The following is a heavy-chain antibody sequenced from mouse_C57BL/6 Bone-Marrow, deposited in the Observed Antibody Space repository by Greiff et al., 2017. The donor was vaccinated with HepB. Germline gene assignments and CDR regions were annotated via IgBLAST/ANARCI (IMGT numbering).Heavy chain of an antibody. CDR3: ARDYYGSSYRYFDV. CDR1: GFTFSDYG. D-gene: IGHD1-1*01. CDR2: ISSGSSTI. V-gene: IGHV5-17*01. J-gene: IGHJ1*03. Sequence: DVMLVESRGGLVKPGGSLKLSCAASGFTFSDYGMHWVRQAPEKGLEWVAYISSGSSTIYYADTVKGRFTISRDNAKNTLFLQMTSLRSEDTAMYYCARDYYGSSYRYFDVWGTGTTVTVSS.